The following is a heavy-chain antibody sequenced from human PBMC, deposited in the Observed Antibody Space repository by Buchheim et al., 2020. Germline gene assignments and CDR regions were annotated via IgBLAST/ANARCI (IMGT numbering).Heavy chain of an antibody. J-gene: IGHJ6*02. CDR3: ARDLVAGNFYYGMDV. CDR1: GFTFSSYS. Sequence: EVQLVESGGGLVKPGGSLRLSCAASGFTFSSYSMNWVRQAPGKGLEWVSSISSSSSYIYYADSVKGRFTISRDNDKNSLYLQMNSLRAEDTAVYYCARDLVAGNFYYGMDVWGQGTT. D-gene: IGHD6-19*01. CDR2: ISSSSSYI. V-gene: IGHV3-21*01.